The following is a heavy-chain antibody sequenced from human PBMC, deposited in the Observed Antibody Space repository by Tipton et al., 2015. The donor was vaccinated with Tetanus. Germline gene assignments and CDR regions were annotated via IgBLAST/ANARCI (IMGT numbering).Heavy chain of an antibody. V-gene: IGHV4-30-4*01. D-gene: IGHD2-8*02. CDR2: IYYSGST. Sequence: TLSLTCTVSGDSLSNGDYYWSWIRQPPGKGLESIGYIYYSGSTYYNPSLKSRVTISVDTSKNQLSLKLTSVTAADTAVYYCARATSTGPAYNWFDPWGQGTLVTVSS. CDR1: GDSLSNGDYY. CDR3: ARATSTGPAYNWFDP. J-gene: IGHJ5*02.